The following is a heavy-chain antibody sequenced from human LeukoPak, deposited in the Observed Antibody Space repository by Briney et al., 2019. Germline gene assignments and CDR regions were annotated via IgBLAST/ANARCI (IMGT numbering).Heavy chain of an antibody. CDR3: AKQGSSTSYVPIDY. CDR1: GFTFSSYA. J-gene: IGHJ4*02. V-gene: IGHV3-23*01. CDR2: ISGGGGST. D-gene: IGHD2-2*01. Sequence: GGSLRLSCAASGFTFSSYAINWVRQAPGKGLEWVSGISGGGGSTDYADSVKGRFTISRDNSKNTLYLQMNSLRAEDTAVYYCAKQGSSTSYVPIDYWGQGTLVTVSS.